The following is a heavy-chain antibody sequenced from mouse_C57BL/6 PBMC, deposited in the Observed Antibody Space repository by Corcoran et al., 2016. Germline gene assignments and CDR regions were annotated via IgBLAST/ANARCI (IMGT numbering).Heavy chain of an antibody. CDR2: IHPNSGST. J-gene: IGHJ3*01. CDR1: GYTFTSYW. D-gene: IGHD1-1*01. V-gene: IGHV1-64*01. CDR3: ARGYGGSSWFAY. Sequence: QVQLQQPGAELVKPGASVKLSCKASGYTFTSYWMHWVKQRPGQGLEWAGMIHPNSGSTNYNERFKSKATLTVDKSSSTAYMQLSSLTSEDSAVYYCARGYGGSSWFAYWGQGTLVTVSA.